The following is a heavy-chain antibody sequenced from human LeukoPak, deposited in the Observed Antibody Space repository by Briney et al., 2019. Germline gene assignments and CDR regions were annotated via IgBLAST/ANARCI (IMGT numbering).Heavy chain of an antibody. CDR1: GYSISSGYY. Sequence: SETLSLTCTVSGYSISSGYYWGWIRQPPGKGLEWIGSIYHSGSTYYNPSLKSRVTMSVDTSKNQFSLKLSSVTAADTAVYYCARAIAARHGPYYYYMDVWGKGTTVTVSS. CDR3: ARAIAARHGPYYYYMDV. J-gene: IGHJ6*03. CDR2: IYHSGST. V-gene: IGHV4-38-2*02. D-gene: IGHD6-6*01.